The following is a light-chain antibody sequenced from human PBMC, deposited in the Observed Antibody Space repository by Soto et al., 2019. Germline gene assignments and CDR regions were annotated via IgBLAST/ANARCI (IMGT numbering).Light chain of an antibody. CDR2: GNS. CDR1: SSNTGAGYD. V-gene: IGLV1-40*01. J-gene: IGLJ2*01. CDR3: QSYDSSLSGVL. Sequence: QLVLTQPPSVSGAPGQRVTISCTGSSSNTGAGYDVHWYQHLPGTAPKLLIYGNSNRPSGVPDRFSGSKSGTSASLAITGLQAEDEADYYCQSYDSSLSGVLFGGGTKLTVL.